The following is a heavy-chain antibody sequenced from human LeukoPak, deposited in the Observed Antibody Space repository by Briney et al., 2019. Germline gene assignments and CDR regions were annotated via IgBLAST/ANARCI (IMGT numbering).Heavy chain of an antibody. CDR3: AILVSTITPRNQGSGFDY. CDR2: ISAYNGNT. D-gene: IGHD5-24*01. Sequence: GASVKVSCKASGYTFTSYGISWVRQAPGQGLEWMGWISAYNGNTNYAQKLQGRVTMTTDTSTRTAYMELRSLRSDDTAVYYCAILVSTITPRNQGSGFDYWGQGTLVTVSS. CDR1: GYTFTSYG. J-gene: IGHJ4*02. V-gene: IGHV1-18*01.